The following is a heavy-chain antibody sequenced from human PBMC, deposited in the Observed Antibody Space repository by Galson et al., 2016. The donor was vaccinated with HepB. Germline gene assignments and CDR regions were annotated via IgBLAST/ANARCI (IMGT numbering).Heavy chain of an antibody. CDR3: ATGQRADFDL. D-gene: IGHD6-25*01. V-gene: IGHV1-18*04. Sequence: SVKVSCKASGYNFSSDDIIWVRQAPGQGLEYMGWISGYKGHRDYAQRFQGRVTMTTDPSTSTTYMELRSLRSDDTAVYYCATGQRADFDLWGRGTLVTVSS. J-gene: IGHJ2*01. CDR1: GYNFSSDD. CDR2: ISGYKGHR.